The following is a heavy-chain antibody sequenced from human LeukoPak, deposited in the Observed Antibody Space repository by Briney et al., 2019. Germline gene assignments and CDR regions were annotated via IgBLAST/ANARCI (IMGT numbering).Heavy chain of an antibody. Sequence: ASVKVSCEASDYTFTNYGVSWVRQAPGQGLERMGWISAYNGKTYYAQKFQGRVTITRDTSASTAYMELSSLRSEDTAVYYCARVDYGSGSYYTDWFDPWGQGTLVTVSS. V-gene: IGHV1-18*01. CDR3: ARVDYGSGSYYTDWFDP. J-gene: IGHJ5*02. CDR1: DYTFTNYG. CDR2: ISAYNGKT. D-gene: IGHD3-10*01.